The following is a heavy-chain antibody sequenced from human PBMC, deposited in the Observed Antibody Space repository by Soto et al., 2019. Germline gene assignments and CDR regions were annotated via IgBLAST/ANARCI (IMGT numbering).Heavy chain of an antibody. Sequence: GGSLRLSCAASGFTFSSYGMHWVRQAPGKGLEWVAVLSYDGTNKFYADSVKGRFTMSRDNSKNTLYLQMNSLRAEDTAVYYCTKDSHSYNWNLYYGLDVWGQGTTVTVSS. CDR3: TKDSHSYNWNLYYGLDV. CDR2: LSYDGTNK. D-gene: IGHD1-1*01. J-gene: IGHJ6*02. CDR1: GFTFSSYG. V-gene: IGHV3-30*18.